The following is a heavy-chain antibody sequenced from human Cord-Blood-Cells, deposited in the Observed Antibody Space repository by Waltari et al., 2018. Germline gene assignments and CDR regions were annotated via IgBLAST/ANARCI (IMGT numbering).Heavy chain of an antibody. CDR2: INHSGST. CDR1: GGSFSGYY. J-gene: IGHJ4*02. CDR3: ARGVGGNFDY. V-gene: IGHV4-34*01. D-gene: IGHD2-15*01. Sequence: QVQLQQWGAGLLKPSETLSLTCAVYGGSFSGYYWSWIRQPPGKGLEWIGEINHSGSTNYNPSLKSRVTISVDTSKNQFSLKLSSVTAADTAVYYCARGVGGNFDYWGQGTLVNVSS.